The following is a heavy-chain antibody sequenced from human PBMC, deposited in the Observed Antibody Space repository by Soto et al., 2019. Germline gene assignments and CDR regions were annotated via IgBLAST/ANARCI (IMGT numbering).Heavy chain of an antibody. V-gene: IGHV3-7*01. CDR2: IKEDGSEK. CDR3: ARFTRRSSGDY. D-gene: IGHD6-25*01. J-gene: IGHJ4*02. Sequence: HPGGSLRLSCAASGFTFNTYGMRWVRQAPGKGLEWVANIKEDGSEKYYVDSVKGRFTISRDNAKNLLYLQMNSLGAGDTAMYYCARFTRRSSGDYRGQGTLVTVSS. CDR1: GFTFNTYG.